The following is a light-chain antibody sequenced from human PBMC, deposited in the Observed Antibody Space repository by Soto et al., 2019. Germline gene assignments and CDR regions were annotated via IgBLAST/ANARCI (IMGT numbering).Light chain of an antibody. J-gene: IGKJ4*01. CDR1: QTVSSSF. CDR2: TAS. CDR3: QQRINWPPT. V-gene: IGKV3D-20*02. Sequence: ETVLTQSPGTLSLSPGDRATLSCRASQTVSSSFLAWFQQKPGQAPRLLIYTASNRATGIPDRFSGSGSGTDSTLTISRLEPEDFALYYCQQRINWPPTFGGGTKVDIK.